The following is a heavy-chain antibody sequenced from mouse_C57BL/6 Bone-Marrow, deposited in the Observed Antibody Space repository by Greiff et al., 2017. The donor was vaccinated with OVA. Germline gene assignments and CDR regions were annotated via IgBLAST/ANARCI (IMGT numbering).Heavy chain of an antibody. CDR3: ARRAGPYFDY. CDR1: GYSITSGYY. CDR2: ISYDGSN. V-gene: IGHV3-6*01. J-gene: IGHJ2*01. Sequence: ESGPGLVKPSQSLSLTCPVTGYSITSGYYWNWIRQFPGNKLEWLGYISYDGSNNYNPSLKNRISITRDTSKNQFFLKLNSVTTEDTATYYCARRAGPYFDYWGQGTTLTVSS.